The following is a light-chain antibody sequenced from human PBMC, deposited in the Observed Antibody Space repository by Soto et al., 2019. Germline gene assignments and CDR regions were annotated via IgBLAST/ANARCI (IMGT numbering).Light chain of an antibody. J-gene: IGLJ1*01. Sequence: QSVLTQPPSASGTPGQKVTISCSGSSSNIGPNAVNWYQQLPGTAPKLLLYNNNQRPSGVSDRFSGSKSGTSASLAISGLQSDDEADYHCAAWDDSLNGLVFGTGTKLTLL. CDR3: AAWDDSLNGLV. V-gene: IGLV1-44*01. CDR2: NNN. CDR1: SSNIGPNA.